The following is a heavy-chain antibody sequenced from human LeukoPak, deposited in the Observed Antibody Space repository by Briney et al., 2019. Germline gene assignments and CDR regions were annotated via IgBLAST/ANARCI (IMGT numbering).Heavy chain of an antibody. Sequence: SESLSLTCTVSGGSISSYYWSWIRQPPGKGLEWIGYIYYSGSTKYNPSLKSRVSISVDTSKNQFSLKLSSVTAADTAVYYCARANPNYDILTGYYGGDFDYWGQGTLVTVSS. CDR3: ARANPNYDILTGYYGGDFDY. J-gene: IGHJ4*02. V-gene: IGHV4-59*01. CDR2: IYYSGST. D-gene: IGHD3-9*01. CDR1: GGSISSYY.